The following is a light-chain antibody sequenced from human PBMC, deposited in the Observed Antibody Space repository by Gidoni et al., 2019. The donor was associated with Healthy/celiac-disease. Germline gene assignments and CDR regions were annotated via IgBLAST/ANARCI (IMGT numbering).Light chain of an antibody. CDR2: RDS. J-gene: IGLJ2*01. CDR1: NIGSNN. CDR3: QVWDSSVV. V-gene: IGLV3-9*01. Sequence: SYELTPPLSVSVALGQTARITCGGNNIGSNNVHWYQQKPGQAPVLVIYRDSNRPSGIPERFSGSNSGNTATLTISRAQAGDEADYYCQVWDSSVVFGGGTKLTVL.